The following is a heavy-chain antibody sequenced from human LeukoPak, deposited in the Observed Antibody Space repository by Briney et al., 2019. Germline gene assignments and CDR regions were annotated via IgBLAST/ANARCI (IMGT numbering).Heavy chain of an antibody. CDR3: ASSPNIYCSGGSCFYVY. J-gene: IGHJ4*02. CDR1: GYTFTSYD. Sequence: ASVKVSCKASGYTFTSYDINWVRQATGQGLEWMGGIIPIFGTANYAQKFQGRVTITADKSTSTAYMELSSLRSEDTAVYYCASSPNIYCSGGSCFYVYWGQGTLVTVSS. V-gene: IGHV1-69*06. CDR2: IIPIFGTA. D-gene: IGHD2-15*01.